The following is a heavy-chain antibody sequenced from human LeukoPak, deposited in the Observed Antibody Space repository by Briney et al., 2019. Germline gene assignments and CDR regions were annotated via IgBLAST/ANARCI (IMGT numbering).Heavy chain of an antibody. J-gene: IGHJ4*02. CDR3: ARHAYSSGCLDY. CDR2: IYYSGST. CDR1: GGSISSSSYY. D-gene: IGHD6-19*01. V-gene: IGHV4-39*01. Sequence: SETLSLTCTVSGGSISSSSYYWGWIRQPPGTGLEWIGSIYYSGSTYYNPSLKSRVTISVDTSKNQFSLKLSSVTAADTAVYYCARHAYSSGCLDYWGQGTLATVSS.